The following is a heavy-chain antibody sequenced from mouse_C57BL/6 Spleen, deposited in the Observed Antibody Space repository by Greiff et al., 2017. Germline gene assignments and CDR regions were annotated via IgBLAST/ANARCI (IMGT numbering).Heavy chain of an antibody. CDR1: GYTFTDYD. CDR3: TRLLRDYFDY. J-gene: IGHJ2*01. D-gene: IGHD1-1*01. CDR2: IDPETGGT. Sequence: QVQLQQSGAELVRPGASVTLSCKASGYTFTDYDMHWVKQTPVHGLEWIGAIDPETGGTAYNQKFKGKAILTADKSSSTAYMELRSLTSEDSAVYYCTRLLRDYFDYWGQGTTLTVSS. V-gene: IGHV1-15*01.